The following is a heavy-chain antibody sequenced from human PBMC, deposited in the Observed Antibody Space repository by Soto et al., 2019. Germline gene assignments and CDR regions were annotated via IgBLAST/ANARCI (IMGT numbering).Heavy chain of an antibody. Sequence: QVTLKESGPVLVKPTETLTLTCTVSGFSLSNARMGVSWIRQPPGKALEWLAHIFSNDEKSYSTSLKSMLSSSKETSKSQVLLTMTNMDPVDTAAYYCARIRGYGDYVDGPDSWGQGTLVTVSS. CDR2: IFSNDEK. D-gene: IGHD4-17*01. J-gene: IGHJ4*02. V-gene: IGHV2-26*01. CDR3: ARIRGYGDYVDGPDS. CDR1: GFSLSNARMG.